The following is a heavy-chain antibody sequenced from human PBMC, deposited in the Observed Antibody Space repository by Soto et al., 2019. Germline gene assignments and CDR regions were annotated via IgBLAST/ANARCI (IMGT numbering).Heavy chain of an antibody. D-gene: IGHD3-10*01. V-gene: IGHV4-4*02. CDR2: IYHSGST. CDR1: GGYIISSNW. CDR3: ASIVDGSGYWYFDL. J-gene: IGHJ2*01. Sequence: SETLSLTCAVAGGYIISSNWWSWVRKPPGKGLEWIGEIYHSGSTNYNPSLKSRVTISVDKSKNQFSLKLSSVTAADTAVYYCASIVDGSGYWYFDLWGRGTLVTVSS.